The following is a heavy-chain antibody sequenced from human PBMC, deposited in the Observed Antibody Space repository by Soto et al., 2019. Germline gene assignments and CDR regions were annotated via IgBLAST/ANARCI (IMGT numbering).Heavy chain of an antibody. CDR2: IYYSGGT. V-gene: IGHV4-31*03. CDR3: ARKDSGYADYMDV. J-gene: IGHJ6*03. Sequence: QVQLQESGPGLVKPSQTLSLTCTVSGGSISRGGYYWSWIRQHPGKGLEWIGYIYYSGGTYYNPSLKSRVTISVDTSENQFSLRLSSVTAADTAVYYCARKDSGYADYMDVWGTGTTVTVSS. D-gene: IGHD5-12*01. CDR1: GGSISRGGYY.